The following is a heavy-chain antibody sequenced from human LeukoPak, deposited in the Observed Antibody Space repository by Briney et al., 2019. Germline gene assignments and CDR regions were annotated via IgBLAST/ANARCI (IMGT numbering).Heavy chain of an antibody. CDR1: GGSISSGSYY. D-gene: IGHD1-26*01. CDR3: ARGVASGRELLRSEAFDI. CDR2: IYTSGST. J-gene: IGHJ3*02. Sequence: PSETLSLTCTVSGGSISSGSYYWSWIRQPAGKGLEWIGRIYTSGSTNYNPSLKSRVTISVDTSKNQFSLKLSSVTAADTAVYYCARGVASGRELLRSEAFDIWGQGTMVTVSS. V-gene: IGHV4-61*02.